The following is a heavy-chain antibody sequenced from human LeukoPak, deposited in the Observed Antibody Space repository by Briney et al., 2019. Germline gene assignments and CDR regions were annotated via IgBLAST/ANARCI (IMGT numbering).Heavy chain of an antibody. CDR3: ARGGYYTAMVYFDY. J-gene: IGHJ4*02. CDR1: GFTVSSNY. V-gene: IGHV3-66*01. D-gene: IGHD5-18*01. CDR2: IYSGGST. Sequence: GGSLRLSCAASGFTVSSNYMSWVRQAPGKGLEWVSVIYSGGSTYYADSVKGRFTISRDNSKNTLYLQMNSLRAEDTAVYYCARGGYYTAMVYFDYWGQGTLVTVSS.